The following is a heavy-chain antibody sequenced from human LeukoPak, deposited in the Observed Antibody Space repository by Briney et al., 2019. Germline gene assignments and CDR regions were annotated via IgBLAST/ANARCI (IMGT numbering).Heavy chain of an antibody. CDR1: GGSISSSSYC. J-gene: IGHJ3*02. CDR2: IYYSGST. CDR3: ASTIVVVPAAIGGHDAFDI. D-gene: IGHD2-2*01. Sequence: PSETLSLTCTVSGGSISSSSYCWGWIRQPPGKGLEWIGSIYYSGSTYYNPSLKSRVTISVDTSKNQFSLKLSSVTAADTAVYYCASTIVVVPAAIGGHDAFDIWGQGTMVTVSS. V-gene: IGHV4-39*01.